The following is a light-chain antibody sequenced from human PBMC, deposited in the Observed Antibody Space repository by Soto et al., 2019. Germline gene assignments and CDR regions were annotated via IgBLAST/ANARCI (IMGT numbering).Light chain of an antibody. CDR1: SSDVGGYKY. J-gene: IGLJ1*01. Sequence: QSVLTQPASVSGSPGQSITISCTGTSSDVGGYKYVSWYQQHPDKAPKLMIYEVSDRPSGISSRFSGSKSGNTASLTISGLQTEDEADYYCSSYTSSSTLFGTGTKVTVL. CDR2: EVS. CDR3: SSYTSSSTL. V-gene: IGLV2-14*01.